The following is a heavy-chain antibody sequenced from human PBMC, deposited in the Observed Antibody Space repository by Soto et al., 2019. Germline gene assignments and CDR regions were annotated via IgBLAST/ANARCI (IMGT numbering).Heavy chain of an antibody. CDR2: INDGSEE. J-gene: IGHJ4*02. CDR3: ARDDLFVDNGLDH. D-gene: IGHD1-1*01. CDR1: GFSFSAHG. V-gene: IGHV3-33*01. Sequence: QVQLVESGGGVVRPGTSLRLSCAATGFSFSAHGMHWVRQAPGKGLEWLAVINDGSEEGYADSVRGRFIISRDNARNILYLQMDNLRAEDSARYYCARDDLFVDNGLDHWGQGTLVTVSS.